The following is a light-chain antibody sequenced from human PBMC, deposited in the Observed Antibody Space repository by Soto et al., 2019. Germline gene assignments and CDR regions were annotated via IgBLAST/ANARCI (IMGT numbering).Light chain of an antibody. J-gene: IGKJ4*01. V-gene: IGKV3-20*01. CDR2: LST. CDR3: QQFSSYPLT. Sequence: EIVLTQSPGTLSLSPGERATLSCRASQSVRSSYLAWYQQKPFHASRLLNHLSTIRSTGIPDRFSGSGSGTDFTLTISRLEPEDFAVYYCQQFSSYPLTFGGGTKVDIK. CDR1: QSVRSSY.